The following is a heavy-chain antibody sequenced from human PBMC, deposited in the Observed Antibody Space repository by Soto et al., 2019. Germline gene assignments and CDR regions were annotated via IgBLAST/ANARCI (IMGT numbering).Heavy chain of an antibody. Sequence: GESLKISCKGSGYSFTSYWIGWVRQMPGKGLEWMGIIYPGDSDTRYSPSFQGQVTISADKSISTAYLQWSSLKASDTAMYYCASSPCSSTSCYPYYYYYGMDVWGQGTTVTVSS. CDR2: IYPGDSDT. J-gene: IGHJ6*02. CDR1: GYSFTSYW. V-gene: IGHV5-51*01. CDR3: ASSPCSSTSCYPYYYYYGMDV. D-gene: IGHD2-2*01.